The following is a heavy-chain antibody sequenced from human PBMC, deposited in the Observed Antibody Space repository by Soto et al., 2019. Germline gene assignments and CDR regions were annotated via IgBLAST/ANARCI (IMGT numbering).Heavy chain of an antibody. D-gene: IGHD3-16*01. V-gene: IGHV3-30-3*01. J-gene: IGHJ6*04. CDR3: ARDWGIKPRTLSPGYYAMAA. CDR1: GFTFSSYA. CDR2: MSYDGSKK. Sequence: PGGSLRLSCAASGFTFSSYAMHWVRQAPGKGLEWVAVMSYDGSKKYYGDSVKGRFTISRDNSKNTLYLQMNSLRAEDTAVYYWARDWGIKPRTLSPGYYAMAAWGKGPPAT.